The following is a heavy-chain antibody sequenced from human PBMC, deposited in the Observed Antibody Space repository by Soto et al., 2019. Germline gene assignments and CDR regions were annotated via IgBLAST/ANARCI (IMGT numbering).Heavy chain of an antibody. Sequence: PGGSLRLSCTTSGFTVSSSHMTWVRQAPGKGLEWVSVIYSGGSSYYAVSVQGRFTISRDNSKNTVYLRMNSLRGEDTAMYYCARLGPYGSESYSFRYNWFDPWGQGTQVTVSS. D-gene: IGHD3-10*01. CDR1: GFTVSSSH. CDR2: IYSGGSS. J-gene: IGHJ5*02. V-gene: IGHV3-53*01. CDR3: ARLGPYGSESYSFRYNWFDP.